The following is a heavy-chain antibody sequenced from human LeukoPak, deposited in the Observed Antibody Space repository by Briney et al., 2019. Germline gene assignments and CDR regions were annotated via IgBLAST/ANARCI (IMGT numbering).Heavy chain of an antibody. CDR2: INTDGGST. D-gene: IGHD3-16*01. V-gene: IGHV3-74*01. CDR1: GFTFSDYW. Sequence: GGSLRLSCAASGFTFSDYWMHWVRQAPGKGLVRVSRINTDGGSTTYADSVKGRFTISRDNAKNTLYLQMNSLRAEDTAVYYCAIGNYALGWGQGTLVTVSS. J-gene: IGHJ4*02. CDR3: AIGNYALG.